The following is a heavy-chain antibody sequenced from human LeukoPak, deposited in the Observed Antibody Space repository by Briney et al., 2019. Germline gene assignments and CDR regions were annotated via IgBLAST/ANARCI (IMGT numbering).Heavy chain of an antibody. CDR2: IFYSGST. CDR3: AKMGDGDDYHDSSGYYGDY. Sequence: SETLSLTCTVSGGSIRSSSYYWGWIRQPPGKGLEWIGSIFYSGSTYQNPSLKSRVTISVDTSKNQFSLKLTSVTAADTAVYYCAKMGDGDDYHDSSGYYGDYWGQGTLVTVSS. J-gene: IGHJ4*02. CDR1: GGSIRSSSYY. V-gene: IGHV4-39*01. D-gene: IGHD3-22*01.